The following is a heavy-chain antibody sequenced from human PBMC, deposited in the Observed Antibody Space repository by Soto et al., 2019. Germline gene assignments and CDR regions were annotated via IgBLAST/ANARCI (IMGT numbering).Heavy chain of an antibody. V-gene: IGHV1-69*06. D-gene: IGHD3-10*01. CDR3: AGRITMVRGVII. CDR1: GGTFSSYA. CDR2: IIPIFGTA. Sequence: GASVKVSCKASGGTFSSYAISWVRQAPGQGLEWMGGIIPIFGTAHYAQKFQGRVTITADKSTSTAYMELSSLRSEDTAVYYCAGRITMVRGVIIWGQGTLVTVSS. J-gene: IGHJ4*02.